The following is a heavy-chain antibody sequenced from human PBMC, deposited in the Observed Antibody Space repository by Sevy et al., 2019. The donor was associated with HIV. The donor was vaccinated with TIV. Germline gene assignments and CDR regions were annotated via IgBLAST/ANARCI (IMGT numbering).Heavy chain of an antibody. V-gene: IGHV3-21*01. J-gene: IGHJ6*02. D-gene: IGHD2-2*01. CDR1: GFTFSSYS. CDR2: ISSSSSYI. Sequence: GGSLRLSCAASGFTFSSYSMNWVRQAPGKGLEGVSSISSSSSYIYYANSVKGPFTISRDNAKNSPYLQMNRLRAEDRAVYYCARDTASYCSSNSCYGETGDYYYYGMDVWGQGTTVTVSS. CDR3: ARDTASYCSSNSCYGETGDYYYYGMDV.